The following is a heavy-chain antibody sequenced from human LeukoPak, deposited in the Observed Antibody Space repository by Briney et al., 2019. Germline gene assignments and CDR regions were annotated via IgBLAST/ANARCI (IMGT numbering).Heavy chain of an antibody. J-gene: IGHJ4*01. CDR1: GLTFSNYR. CDR2: IKQDGSEE. CDR3: GRNEVDY. Sequence: GQSLRLSCVVSGLTFSNYRMSWVRQAPGKGLEWVAHIKQDGSEEFYVDSVKGRSTISRDNAKNSLYLQMSSLRTEDTAVYYCGRNEVDYFGHGTLVTVSS. V-gene: IGHV3-7*01.